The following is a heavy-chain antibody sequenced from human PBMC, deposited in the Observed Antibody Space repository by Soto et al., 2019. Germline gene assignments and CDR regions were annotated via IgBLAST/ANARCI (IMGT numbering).Heavy chain of an antibody. V-gene: IGHV3-48*03. CDR3: VRFGGAAAGPGDY. J-gene: IGHJ4*02. CDR1: EFTFSSYE. D-gene: IGHD6-13*01. CDR2: ISSSGGTI. Sequence: GGSLRLSCVASEFTFSSYEMNWVRQAPGKGLEWVSYISSSGGTIYYTDSVKGRFTISRDNAKKSLYLQMNSLRAEDTAVYYCVRFGGAAAGPGDYWGQGTLVTVSS.